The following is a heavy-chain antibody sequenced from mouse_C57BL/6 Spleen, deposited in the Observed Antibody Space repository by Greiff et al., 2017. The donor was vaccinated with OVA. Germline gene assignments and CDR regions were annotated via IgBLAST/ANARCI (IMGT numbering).Heavy chain of an antibody. Sequence: QVQLQQPGAELVMPGASVKLSCKASGYTFTSYWMHWVKQRPGQGLEWIGEIDPSDSYTNYNQKFKGKSTLTVDKSSSTAYMQLSSLTSEDSAVYYGARSLNNWYFDVWGTGTTVTVSS. D-gene: IGHD5-2*01. CDR2: IDPSDSYT. CDR1: GYTFTSYW. V-gene: IGHV1-69*01. CDR3: ARSLNNWYFDV. J-gene: IGHJ1*03.